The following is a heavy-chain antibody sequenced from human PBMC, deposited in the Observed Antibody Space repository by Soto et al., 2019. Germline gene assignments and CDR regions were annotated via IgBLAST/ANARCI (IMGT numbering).Heavy chain of an antibody. CDR3: ARDVVVPAASNWFDP. V-gene: IGHV4-31*02. Sequence: TLSPPFTFSGCSLSRGGYYWSWVRPHPGKGLEWIGYIYYSGSTYYNPSLKSRVTISVDTSKNQFSLKLSSVTAADTAVYYCARDVVVPAASNWFDPWGQGTLVTVSS. D-gene: IGHD2-2*01. J-gene: IGHJ5*02. CDR1: GCSLSRGGYY. CDR2: IYYSGST.